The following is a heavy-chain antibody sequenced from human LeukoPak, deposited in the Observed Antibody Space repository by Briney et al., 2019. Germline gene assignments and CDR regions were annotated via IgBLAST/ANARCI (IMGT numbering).Heavy chain of an antibody. J-gene: IGHJ4*02. CDR3: ARGVGLVQTVRVDY. CDR2: VSPHSGKK. V-gene: IGHV1-8*01. D-gene: IGHD4-17*01. CDR1: GYTFISYD. Sequence: SSVKVSCKASGYTFISYDINWVRQAPGQGLEWMGWVSPHSGKKGYAHKFQDRVTMTRDTSVSTAYMELSSLRSDDTAVYYCARGVGLVQTVRVDYWGQGTLVAVSS.